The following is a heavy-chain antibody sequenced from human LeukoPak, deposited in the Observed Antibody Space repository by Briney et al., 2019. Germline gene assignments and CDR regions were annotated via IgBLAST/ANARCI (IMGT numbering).Heavy chain of an antibody. CDR2: ISDSGGST. D-gene: IGHD3-22*01. CDR3: AKRGVVIRVILVGFHKEAYYFDS. Sequence: GASLRLSCAASGLTFSNDAMTWGRQAPGKGLEWVAGISDSGGSTNYADSVKGRFTISRDNPKNTLYLQMNSLRAEDTAVYFCAKRGVVIRVILVGFHKEAYYFDSWGQGALVTVSS. V-gene: IGHV3-23*01. J-gene: IGHJ4*02. CDR1: GLTFSNDA.